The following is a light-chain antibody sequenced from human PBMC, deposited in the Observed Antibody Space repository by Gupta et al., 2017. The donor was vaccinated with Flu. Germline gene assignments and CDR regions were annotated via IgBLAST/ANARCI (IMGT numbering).Light chain of an antibody. CDR2: WAS. J-gene: IGKJ4*01. Sequence: DIVMTQSPDSLTVSLGERATIHCKSSQSLLDNSNNKNYLAWYQQKPGQSPKLLIYWASTRASGVPDRFSGGGSGTDFTLSISSLQAEDVAVYFCQQSYITPPSFAGGTRVEIK. CDR3: QQSYITPPS. V-gene: IGKV4-1*01. CDR1: QSLLDNSNNKNY.